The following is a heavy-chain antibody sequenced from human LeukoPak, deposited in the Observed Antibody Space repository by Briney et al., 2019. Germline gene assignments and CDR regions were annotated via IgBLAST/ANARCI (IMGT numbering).Heavy chain of an antibody. CDR2: IGSGGTPI. V-gene: IGHV3-48*04. CDR3: AIFVGAKGDY. D-gene: IGHD1-26*01. Sequence: GGSLRLSCAASGFTFSSYTMNWIRQAPGKGLECVSYIGSGGTPIYYADSVKGRFTISRDDAKNSLYLHMNSLRAEDTAVYYCAIFVGAKGDYWGQGTLVTVSS. CDR1: GFTFSSYT. J-gene: IGHJ4*02.